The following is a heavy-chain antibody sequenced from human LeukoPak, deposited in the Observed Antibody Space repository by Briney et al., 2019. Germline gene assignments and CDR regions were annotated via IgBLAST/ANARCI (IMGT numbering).Heavy chain of an antibody. Sequence: HPGRSLRLSCAASGFTFSSYAMSWVRQAPGKGLEWVSAISGSGGSTYYADSVKGRFTISRDNSKNTLYLQMNSLRAEDTAVYYCAKDYYRKGDYVWGSYRYLDYWGQGTLVTVSS. CDR1: GFTFSSYA. CDR2: ISGSGGST. CDR3: AKDYYRKGDYVWGSYRYLDY. D-gene: IGHD3-16*02. V-gene: IGHV3-23*01. J-gene: IGHJ4*02.